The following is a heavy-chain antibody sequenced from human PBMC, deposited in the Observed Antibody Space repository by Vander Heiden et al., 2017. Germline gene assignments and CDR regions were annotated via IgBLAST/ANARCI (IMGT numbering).Heavy chain of an antibody. CDR1: GSPLSRSA. V-gene: IGHV3-23*01. J-gene: IGHJ6*02. CDR3: AKEDYDFWSGYYTQDV. CDR2: ISGSGGST. D-gene: IGHD3-3*01. Sequence: EVQPFSPGGALVQFGASLILSCPAYGSPLSRSAMSGVRQAPGKGLEWVAAISGSGGSTYYADSVKGRFTISRDNSKNTLYLQMNSLRAEDTAVYYCAKEDYDFWSGYYTQDVWGQGTTVTVSS.